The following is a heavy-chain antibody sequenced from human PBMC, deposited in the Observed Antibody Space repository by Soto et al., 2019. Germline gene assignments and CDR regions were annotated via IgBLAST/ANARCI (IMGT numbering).Heavy chain of an antibody. CDR3: AREQGGNVDY. CDR1: GFTFSSYT. V-gene: IGHV3-30-3*01. Sequence: QVQLVKSGGGVVQPGRSLRLSCAASGFTFSSYTMHWVRQAPGKGLEWVAVISYDGSNKYYADSVKGRFTISRDNSKNTLYLQMNSLRDEDTALYYCAREQGGNVDYWGQGTLVTVSS. J-gene: IGHJ4*02. D-gene: IGHD2-15*01. CDR2: ISYDGSNK.